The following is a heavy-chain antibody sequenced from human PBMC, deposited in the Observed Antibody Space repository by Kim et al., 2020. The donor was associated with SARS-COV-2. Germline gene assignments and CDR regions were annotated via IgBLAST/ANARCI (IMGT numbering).Heavy chain of an antibody. J-gene: IGHJ5*02. D-gene: IGHD6-13*01. CDR3: ARASSSWFDP. Sequence: TTYSPSFQGPVTTSADKSTRTAYLQWSSLKASDTAMYYCARASSSWFDPWGQGTLVTVSS. CDR2: T. V-gene: IGHV5-51*01.